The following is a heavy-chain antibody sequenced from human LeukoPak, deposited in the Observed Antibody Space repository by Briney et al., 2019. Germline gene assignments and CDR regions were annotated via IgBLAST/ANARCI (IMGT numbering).Heavy chain of an antibody. D-gene: IGHD5-18*01. Sequence: PGRSLRLSCAASGFTFSSYAMHWVRQAPGKGLEWVAVISYDGSNKYYADSVKGRFTISRDNSKNTLYLQMNSLRAEDTAVYYCAREMGYSYGPRYFDYWGQGTLVTVSS. J-gene: IGHJ4*02. V-gene: IGHV3-30*04. CDR3: AREMGYSYGPRYFDY. CDR1: GFTFSSYA. CDR2: ISYDGSNK.